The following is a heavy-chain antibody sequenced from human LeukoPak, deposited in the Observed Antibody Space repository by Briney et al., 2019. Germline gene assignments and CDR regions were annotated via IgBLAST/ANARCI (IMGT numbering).Heavy chain of an antibody. CDR2: IYSSGRT. Sequence: SETLSLTCTVSGGSMGSYYWSWIRQPAGKGLEWIGRIYSSGRTNYNPSLKSQVTMSLDTSKNQFSLKLSSVTAADTAVYYCVRDVDTFFDYWGQGTLVTVPS. V-gene: IGHV4-4*07. J-gene: IGHJ4*02. CDR3: VRDVDTFFDY. D-gene: IGHD5-18*01. CDR1: GGSMGSYY.